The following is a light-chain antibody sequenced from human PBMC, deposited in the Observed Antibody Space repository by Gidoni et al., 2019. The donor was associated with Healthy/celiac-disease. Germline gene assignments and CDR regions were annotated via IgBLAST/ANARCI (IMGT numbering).Light chain of an antibody. Sequence: DIQMTQSPSSLSASVVDRVTITSRASQSISSYLNWYQQKPGKATKLLIYAASSLQSGVPSRFSGRGSGTDFTLTISSLQPEDFATYYCQQSYSSETFXQXTKVEIK. CDR2: AAS. J-gene: IGKJ1*01. CDR3: QQSYSSET. V-gene: IGKV1-39*01. CDR1: QSISSY.